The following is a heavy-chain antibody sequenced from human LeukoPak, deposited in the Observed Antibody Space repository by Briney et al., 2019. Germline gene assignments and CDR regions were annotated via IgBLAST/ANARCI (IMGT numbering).Heavy chain of an antibody. CDR2: IYYSGST. CDR1: GGSISSYY. J-gene: IGHJ6*02. V-gene: IGHV4-59*08. CDR3: ARLLDYYGMDV. D-gene: IGHD2/OR15-2a*01. Sequence: NPSETLSLTCTVSGGSISSYYWRWIRQTPGKGLEWIGYIYYSGSTNYNPSLKSRVTISVDTSKNQFSLKLSSVTAADTAVYYCARLLDYYGMDVWGQGTTVTVSS.